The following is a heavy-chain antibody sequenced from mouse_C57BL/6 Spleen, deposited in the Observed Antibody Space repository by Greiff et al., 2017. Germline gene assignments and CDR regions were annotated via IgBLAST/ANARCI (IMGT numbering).Heavy chain of an antibody. V-gene: IGHV1-75*01. D-gene: IGHD1-1*01. CDR3: ARRGPTVIYYYSMDY. CDR2: IFPGSGST. J-gene: IGHJ4*01. Sequence: VQLQQSGPELVKPGASVKISCKASGYTFTDYYINWVKQRPGQGLEWIGWIFPGSGSTYYNEKFKGKATLTVDKSSSTAYMLLSTLTSEDSAVYFCARRGPTVIYYYSMDYWGQGTSVTVSS. CDR1: GYTFTDYY.